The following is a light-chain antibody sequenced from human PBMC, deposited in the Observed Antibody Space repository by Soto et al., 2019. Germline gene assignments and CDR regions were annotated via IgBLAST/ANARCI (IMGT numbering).Light chain of an antibody. CDR2: GAS. Sequence: EIVITQFPCPLTIYQGETATLSCRASRSVSTNLAWYQQKPGQPPRLLIYGASTRATGIPARFSGSGSGTEFTLTISSLQSEDFAVYHCQQHNNWPQTFGQGTKVDIK. V-gene: IGKV3-15*01. CDR1: RSVSTN. J-gene: IGKJ1*01. CDR3: QQHNNWPQT.